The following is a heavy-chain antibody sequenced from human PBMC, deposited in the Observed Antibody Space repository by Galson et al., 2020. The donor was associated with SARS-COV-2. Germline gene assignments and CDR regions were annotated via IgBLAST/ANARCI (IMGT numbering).Heavy chain of an antibody. CDR1: GGSFRRYY. V-gene: IGHV4-34*01. D-gene: IGHD2-2*01. J-gene: IGHJ6*02. CDR2: INQRGST. CDR3: AVSSTGYYYYGMDV. Sequence: SETLSLTCAVYGGSFRRYYWSWIRQPPGKGLEWVGVINQRGSTNYNPYLKSRVTISASKIQFSLRLSSVTAADTAVYYCAVSSTGYYYYGMDVWGQGTTVTVSS.